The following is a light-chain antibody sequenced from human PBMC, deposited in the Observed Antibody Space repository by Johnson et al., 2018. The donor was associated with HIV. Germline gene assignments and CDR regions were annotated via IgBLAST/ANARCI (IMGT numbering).Light chain of an antibody. J-gene: IGLJ1*01. CDR3: GTWDSSLSAYNYV. CDR2: ENN. Sequence: QSVLTQPPSVSAAPGQKVTISCSGSSSNIGNNYVSWYQQLPGTAPKLIIYENNKRPSGIPDRFSGSKSGTSATLGITGLQTGDEADYYCGTWDSSLSAYNYVFGTGTKVTGL. CDR1: SSNIGNNY. V-gene: IGLV1-51*02.